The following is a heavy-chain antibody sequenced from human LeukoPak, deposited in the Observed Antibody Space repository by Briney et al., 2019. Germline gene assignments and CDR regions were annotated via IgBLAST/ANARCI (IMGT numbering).Heavy chain of an antibody. CDR2: IRRKTDGGTT. CDR3: ATDLDYSGYFDL. Sequence: GESLRLSCEASGFTFSNAWMSWVRQAPGKGLEWVGRIRRKTDGGTTDHAAPVKGRFTISRDDSKNTLYLEMNSLKTEDTAVYYCATDLDYSGYFDLWGHGVLVTVSS. V-gene: IGHV3-15*01. D-gene: IGHD2-15*01. J-gene: IGHJ2*01. CDR1: GFTFSNAW.